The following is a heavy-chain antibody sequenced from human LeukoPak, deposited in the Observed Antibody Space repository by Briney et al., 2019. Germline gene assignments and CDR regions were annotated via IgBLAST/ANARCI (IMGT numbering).Heavy chain of an antibody. CDR2: IYPGDSDT. CDR1: GYSFTSYW. V-gene: IGHV5-51*01. J-gene: IGHJ4*02. CDR3: ARHQGFQYQLPYFDY. Sequence: GESLKISCKGSGYSFTSYWIGWVRQMPGKGLEWMGIIYPGDSDTRYSPSFQGRVTISADKSISTAYLQWSSLKASDTAMYYCARHQGFQYQLPYFDYWGQGTLVTVSS. D-gene: IGHD2-2*01.